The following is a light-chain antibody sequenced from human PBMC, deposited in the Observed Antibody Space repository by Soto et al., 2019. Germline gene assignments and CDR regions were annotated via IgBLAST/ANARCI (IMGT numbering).Light chain of an antibody. Sequence: DIQMTQSPSSLSASVGDRVTITCQASQDIYNYLNWYQQKPGKAPKLLICDASNLETGVPSRFSGSGSGTDFTFTISSLQPEDIETYYCQQYDNLPITFGQGTRLEIK. CDR1: QDIYNY. V-gene: IGKV1-33*01. J-gene: IGKJ5*01. CDR2: DAS. CDR3: QQYDNLPIT.